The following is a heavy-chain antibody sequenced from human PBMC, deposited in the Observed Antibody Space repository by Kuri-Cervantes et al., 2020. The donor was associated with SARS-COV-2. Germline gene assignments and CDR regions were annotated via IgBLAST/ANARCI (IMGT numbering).Heavy chain of an antibody. J-gene: IGHJ4*02. CDR1: GFIFRSYS. CDR2: ISSSSRYI. V-gene: IGHV3-21*04. D-gene: IGHD6-19*01. Sequence: GESLKISCAASGFIFRSYSMNWVRQAPGKGLEWVSSISSSSRYIYYADSVKSRFTISRDNAMNTLYLQMDSLRAEDTAVYYCAKGHNSGWHKPPIDYWGQGALVTVSS. CDR3: AKGHNSGWHKPPIDY.